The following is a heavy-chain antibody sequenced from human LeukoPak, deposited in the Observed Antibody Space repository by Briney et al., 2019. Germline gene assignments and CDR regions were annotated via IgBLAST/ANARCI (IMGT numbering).Heavy chain of an antibody. CDR3: ARDSPYGDYPFDY. Sequence: YPSETLSLTCTVSGGSISSYYWSWIRQPPGKGLEWIGYIYYSGSTNYNPSLKSRVTIPVDTSKNQFSLKLSSVTAADTAVYYCARDSPYGDYPFDYWGQGTLVTVSS. CDR2: IYYSGST. J-gene: IGHJ4*02. CDR1: GGSISSYY. V-gene: IGHV4-59*01. D-gene: IGHD4-17*01.